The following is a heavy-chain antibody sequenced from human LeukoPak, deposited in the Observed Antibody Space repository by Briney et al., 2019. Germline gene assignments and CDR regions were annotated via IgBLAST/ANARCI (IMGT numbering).Heavy chain of an antibody. CDR1: GYTFTGYY. CDR3: ATMYGDYILAFDY. D-gene: IGHD4-17*01. Sequence: ASVKVSCKASGYTFTGYYMHWVRQAPGQGLEWMGWINPNSGGTNYAQKFQGRVTMTRDTSISTAYMELSRLRSDDTAVYYCATMYGDYILAFDYWGQGTLVTVSS. J-gene: IGHJ4*02. CDR2: INPNSGGT. V-gene: IGHV1-2*02.